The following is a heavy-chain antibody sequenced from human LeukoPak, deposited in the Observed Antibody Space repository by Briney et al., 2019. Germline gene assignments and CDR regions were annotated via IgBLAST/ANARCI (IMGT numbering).Heavy chain of an antibody. D-gene: IGHD3-16*02. V-gene: IGHV4-59*01. CDR2: IYYSGST. Sequence: PSETLSLTCTVSGGSISSYYWSWIRQPPGKGLEWIGYIYYSGSTNYNPSLKSRVTISVDTSKNQFSLKLSSVTAADTAVYYCARHDYDYVWGSYRYWSASWFDPWGQGTLVTVSS. CDR3: ARHDYDYVWGSYRYWSASWFDP. J-gene: IGHJ5*02. CDR1: GGSISSYY.